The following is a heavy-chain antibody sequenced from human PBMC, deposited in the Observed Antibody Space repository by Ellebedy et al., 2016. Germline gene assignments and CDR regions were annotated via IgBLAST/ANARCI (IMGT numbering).Heavy chain of an antibody. CDR3: ARRELPSIRTFDI. CDR2: INPNSGHT. V-gene: IGHV1-8*01. D-gene: IGHD3-3*02. J-gene: IGHJ3*02. CDR1: GYTFTSYD. Sequence: ASVKVSCKASGYTFTSYDINWVRQAPGQGLEWMGWINPNSGHTAYAQKFQGRITMTRNTSISTAYMEVSNLRSEDTAVYYCARRELPSIRTFDIWGQGTMVTVSS.